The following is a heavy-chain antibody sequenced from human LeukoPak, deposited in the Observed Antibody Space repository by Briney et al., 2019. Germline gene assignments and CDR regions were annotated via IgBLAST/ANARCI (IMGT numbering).Heavy chain of an antibody. CDR3: ATLPDY. J-gene: IGHJ4*02. Sequence: SETLSLTCAVSGESIRSGYYWGWIRQPPGKGLEWIGSGYHSGNTYYNPSLKSRVTISVDTSKNQFSLKLSSVTAADTAVYYCATLPDYWGQGTLVTVSS. CDR1: GESIRSGYY. V-gene: IGHV4-38-2*01. CDR2: GYHSGNT.